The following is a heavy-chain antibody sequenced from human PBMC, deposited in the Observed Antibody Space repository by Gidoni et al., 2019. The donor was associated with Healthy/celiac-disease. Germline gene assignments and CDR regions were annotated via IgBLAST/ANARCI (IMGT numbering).Heavy chain of an antibody. Sequence: QVQLQESGPGLVKPSETLSLTCAVSGYSISSGYYWGWIRQPPGKGLEWIGSIYHSGSPYYNPSLKSRVTISVDTSKNQFSLKLSSVTAADTAVYYCAGGAAAAPGYWGQGTLVTVSS. J-gene: IGHJ4*02. CDR2: IYHSGSP. CDR3: AGGAAAAPGY. D-gene: IGHD6-13*01. V-gene: IGHV4-38-2*01. CDR1: GYSISSGYY.